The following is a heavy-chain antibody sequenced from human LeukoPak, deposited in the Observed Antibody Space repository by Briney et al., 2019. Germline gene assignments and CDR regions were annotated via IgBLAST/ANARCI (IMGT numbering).Heavy chain of an antibody. J-gene: IGHJ3*02. CDR1: GGSFSGYY. D-gene: IGHD6-19*01. CDR2: INHSGST. Sequence: SETLSLTCAVYGGSFSGYYWSWIRQPPGKGLGWIGEINHSGSTNYNPSLKSRVTISVDTSKNQLSLKLSSVTAADTAVYYCARGRGSSGWFDAFDIWGQGTMVTVSS. V-gene: IGHV4-34*01. CDR3: ARGRGSSGWFDAFDI.